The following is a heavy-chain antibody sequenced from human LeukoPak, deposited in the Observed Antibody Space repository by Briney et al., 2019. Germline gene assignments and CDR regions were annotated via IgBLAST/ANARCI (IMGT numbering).Heavy chain of an antibody. V-gene: IGHV4-30-2*01. D-gene: IGHD3-22*01. Sequence: SETLSLTCAATGVSISSGDYPWSWLRQPQGKGLEWIGYVFRTGSTYYNPSLKSRVTVSVDMPKNQFSLRLSSVTAADTAVYYCARGEYYYDSSGSPRPGLFDPWGQGTLVTVSS. J-gene: IGHJ5*02. CDR1: GVSISSGDYP. CDR2: VFRTGST. CDR3: ARGEYYYDSSGSPRPGLFDP.